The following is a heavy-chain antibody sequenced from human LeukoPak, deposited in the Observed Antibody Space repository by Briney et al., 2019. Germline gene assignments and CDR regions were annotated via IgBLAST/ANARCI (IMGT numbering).Heavy chain of an antibody. V-gene: IGHV4-39*07. CDR1: GGSISSSSYY. D-gene: IGHD6-13*01. Sequence: SETLSLTCTVSGGSISSSSYYWGWIRQPPGKGLEWIGSIYYSGSTYYNPSLKSRVTISVDTSKNQFSLKLSSVTAADTAVYYCARDIAAAAEEVYYYYYYMDVWGKGTTVTVSS. J-gene: IGHJ6*03. CDR3: ARDIAAAAEEVYYYYYYMDV. CDR2: IYYSGST.